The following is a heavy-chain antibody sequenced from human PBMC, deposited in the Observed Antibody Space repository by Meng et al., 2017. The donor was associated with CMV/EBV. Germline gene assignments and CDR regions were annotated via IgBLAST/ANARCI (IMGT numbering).Heavy chain of an antibody. Sequence: GGSLRLSCAASGFTFISYCMHWVRQAPGKGLVWVSRINSDGSSTSYADSVKGRFTISRDNAKNTLYLQMNSLRAEDTAVYYCARDAGATGMDVWGQGTTVTVSS. CDR3: ARDAGATGMDV. CDR1: GFTFISYC. V-gene: IGHV3-74*01. J-gene: IGHJ6*02. D-gene: IGHD1-26*01. CDR2: INSDGSST.